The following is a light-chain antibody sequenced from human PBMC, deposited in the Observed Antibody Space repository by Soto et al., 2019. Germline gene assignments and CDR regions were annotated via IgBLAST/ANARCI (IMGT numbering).Light chain of an antibody. CDR3: SSYAASDSFVV. CDR1: SSHVGGYNY. J-gene: IGLJ2*01. CDR2: EVY. Sequence: QSALTQPPSASGSPGQSFTISYTGTSSHVGGYNYVSWYQHHPDKAPKLIIYEVYKRPSGVPDRFSGSKSGNTASLTVSGLQAEDEAEYYCSSYAASDSFVVFGGGTKVTVL. V-gene: IGLV2-8*01.